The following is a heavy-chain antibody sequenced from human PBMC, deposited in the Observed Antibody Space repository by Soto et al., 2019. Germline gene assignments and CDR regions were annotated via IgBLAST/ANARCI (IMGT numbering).Heavy chain of an antibody. J-gene: IGHJ4*02. CDR1: GGTFSSYA. CDR3: ARDLGGGCFDY. V-gene: IGHV1-69*01. Sequence: QVQLVQSGAEVKKPGSSVKVSCKASGGTFSSYAISWVRQAPGQGLEWMGGIIPIFGTANYAQKFQGRVTITADESTSKAYMGVGSLGSEEPAGDYCARDLGGGCFDYWGQGTLVTVSS. D-gene: IGHD3-16*01. CDR2: IIPIFGTA.